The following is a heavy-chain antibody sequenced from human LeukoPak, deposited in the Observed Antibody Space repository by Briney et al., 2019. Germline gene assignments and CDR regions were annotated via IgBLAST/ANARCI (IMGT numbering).Heavy chain of an antibody. V-gene: IGHV3-11*04. J-gene: IGHJ2*01. CDR1: GFTVSSNY. Sequence: GGSLRLSCAASGFTVSSNYMSWVRQAPGRGLEWVSYISGSGHTIYYADSVKGRFTISRDNAKNSLHLQMNSLRAEDTAVYYCARAVRDGYNSWYFDVWGRGTLVTVSS. CDR2: ISGSGHTI. D-gene: IGHD5-24*01. CDR3: ARAVRDGYNSWYFDV.